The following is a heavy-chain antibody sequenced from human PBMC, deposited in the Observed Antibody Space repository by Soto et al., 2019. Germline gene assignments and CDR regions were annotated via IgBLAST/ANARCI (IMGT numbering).Heavy chain of an antibody. D-gene: IGHD3-10*01. CDR1: GGSFSGYY. CDR3: ARGIPDKYYFDS. Sequence: SETLSLTCAVYGGSFSGYYWSWIRQFPQKGLEWIGEMNHSGSTNQNPSLKSRVSISVDTSKNQFSLRLRSVTAADTAMYYCARGIPDKYYFDSWGLGTLVTVYS. CDR2: MNHSGST. J-gene: IGHJ5*01. V-gene: IGHV4-34*01.